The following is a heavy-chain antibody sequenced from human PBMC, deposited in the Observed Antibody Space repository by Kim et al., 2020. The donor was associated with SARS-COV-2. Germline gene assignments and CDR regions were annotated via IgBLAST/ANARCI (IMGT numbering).Heavy chain of an antibody. D-gene: IGHD2-15*01. CDR2: INTNTGNP. CDR1: GYTFTHLA. CDR3: ARGSWSRGMDV. J-gene: IGHJ6*02. Sequence: ASVKVSCKASGYTFTHLAMKWVRQAPGQGLEYMGWINTNTGNPTYARAFAGRFVFSMDSSGGTAYLQTSGLEAAETAGYYCARGSWSRGMDVWGQGTTV. V-gene: IGHV7-4-1*02.